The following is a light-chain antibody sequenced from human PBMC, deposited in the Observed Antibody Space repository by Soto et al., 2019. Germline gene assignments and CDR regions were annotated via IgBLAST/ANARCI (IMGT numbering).Light chain of an antibody. V-gene: IGLV2-8*01. CDR3: SSYTGRVNLFV. CDR1: SSDVGAYKF. J-gene: IGLJ1*01. Sequence: QSVLTQPPSASGSPGQSVTISCSGTSSDVGAYKFVSWYQQHPGKAPKLIISEVSKRPSGVPDRFSGSKSGNTASLTVSGLQAEDEADYYCSSYTGRVNLFVFGTGTKVTVL. CDR2: EVS.